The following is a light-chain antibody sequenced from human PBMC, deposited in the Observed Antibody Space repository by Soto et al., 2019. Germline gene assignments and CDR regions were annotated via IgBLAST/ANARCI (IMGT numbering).Light chain of an antibody. V-gene: IGKV3D-20*02. J-gene: IGKJ5*01. CDR3: QQRSNWPPGT. Sequence: EIVLTQSPVTLSVSPGERANLSCRAIQSVSTNNLAWYQQRPGQAPRLLIYGASRRATGIPDRFSGSGSGTDFTLTISSLEPEDFAVYYCQQRSNWPPGTFGQGTRLEIK. CDR2: GAS. CDR1: QSVSTNN.